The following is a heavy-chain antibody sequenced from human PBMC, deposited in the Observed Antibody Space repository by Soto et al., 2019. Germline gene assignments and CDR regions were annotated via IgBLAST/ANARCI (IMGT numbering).Heavy chain of an antibody. Sequence: QVQLVQSGAEVKKPGSSVKVSCKASGGTFSSYAISWVRQAPGQGLEWMGGIIPIFGTANYAQKFQGRVTITADESTSTADMELSSLRSEDTAVYYCARGEYDILTGSHYYSGMDVWGQGTTVTVSS. J-gene: IGHJ6*02. CDR2: IIPIFGTA. CDR1: GGTFSSYA. CDR3: ARGEYDILTGSHYYSGMDV. D-gene: IGHD3-9*01. V-gene: IGHV1-69*01.